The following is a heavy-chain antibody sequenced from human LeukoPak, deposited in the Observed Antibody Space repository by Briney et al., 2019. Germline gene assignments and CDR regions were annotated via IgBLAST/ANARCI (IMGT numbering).Heavy chain of an antibody. CDR1: GLTFSSYS. J-gene: IGHJ4*02. CDR2: ISSSSSTI. V-gene: IGHV3-48*01. Sequence: GGPLRLSCAASGLTFSSYSMNWVRQAPGKGLEWVSYISSSSSTIYYADSVKGRFTISRDNAKNSLYLQMNSLRAEDTAVYYCARVLLWFGELSDYWGQGTLVTVSS. CDR3: ARVLLWFGELSDY. D-gene: IGHD3-10*01.